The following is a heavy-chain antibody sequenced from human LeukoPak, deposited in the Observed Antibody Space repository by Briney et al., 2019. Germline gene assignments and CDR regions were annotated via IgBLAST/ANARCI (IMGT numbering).Heavy chain of an antibody. Sequence: GGSLRLSCVASGFTFSRYAMHGVRPAPGGGLEGVAVISYDGSKKYYADSVKGRFTISRDNSKNTLYLQMNSLRAEDTAVYYCARSIDVTYYYYGMDVWGQGTTVTVSS. V-gene: IGHV3-30-3*01. CDR1: GFTFSRYA. D-gene: IGHD2-21*02. CDR3: ARSIDVTYYYYGMDV. J-gene: IGHJ6*02. CDR2: ISYDGSKK.